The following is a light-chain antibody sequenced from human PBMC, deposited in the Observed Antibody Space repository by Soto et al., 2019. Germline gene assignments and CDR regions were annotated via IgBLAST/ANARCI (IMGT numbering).Light chain of an antibody. CDR2: SAS. Sequence: DIQLTQSPSFLSASEGDRVTITCRASQDIPVFLAWYQHKPGKAPRLLIDSASTLQSGVPSRFSGSRSGTEFNLTISRLQPEDIATYYCQKLNNYPLTFGPGTKVDIK. CDR1: QDIPVF. J-gene: IGKJ3*01. CDR3: QKLNNYPLT. V-gene: IGKV1-9*01.